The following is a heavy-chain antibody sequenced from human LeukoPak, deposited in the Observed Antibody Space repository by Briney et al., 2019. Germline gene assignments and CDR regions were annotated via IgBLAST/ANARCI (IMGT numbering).Heavy chain of an antibody. CDR3: AREGVTIFGVVISGRSAFDI. Sequence: GGSLRLSCAASGFTFSSYWMSWVRQAPGKGLEWVANIKQDGSEKYYVDSVKGRFTISRDNAKNSLYLQMNSLRAEDTAVYYCAREGVTIFGVVISGRSAFDIWGQGTMVTVSS. CDR2: IKQDGSEK. V-gene: IGHV3-7*01. CDR1: GFTFSSYW. J-gene: IGHJ3*02. D-gene: IGHD3-3*01.